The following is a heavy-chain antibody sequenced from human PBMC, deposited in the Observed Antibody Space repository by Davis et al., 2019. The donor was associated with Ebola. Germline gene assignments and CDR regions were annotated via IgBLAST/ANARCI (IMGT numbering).Heavy chain of an antibody. Sequence: ASVKVSCKASGYTFTSYGISWVRQAPGQGLEWMGWISAYNGNTNYAQKLQGRVTMTTDTSTSTAYMELRSLSSDDTAVYYCARDPGYSGYDRYYYYYGMDVWGQGTTVTVSS. CDR2: ISAYNGNT. CDR1: GYTFTSYG. J-gene: IGHJ6*02. D-gene: IGHD5-12*01. V-gene: IGHV1-18*01. CDR3: ARDPGYSGYDRYYYYYGMDV.